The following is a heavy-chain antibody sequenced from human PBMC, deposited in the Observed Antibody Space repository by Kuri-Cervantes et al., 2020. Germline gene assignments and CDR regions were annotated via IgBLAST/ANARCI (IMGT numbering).Heavy chain of an antibody. J-gene: IGHJ3*02. Sequence: GESLKISCQGSGYSFTSYWIAWVRQMPGKGLEWMGIIYPGDSNTKYSPSFQGQVTISVDKSIRTAYLQWSSLRASDTAIYYSARLGFSGEDDAFDIWGQGTMVTVSS. CDR1: GYSFTSYW. D-gene: IGHD2-21*01. CDR3: ARLGFSGEDDAFDI. CDR2: IYPGDSNT. V-gene: IGHV5-51*01.